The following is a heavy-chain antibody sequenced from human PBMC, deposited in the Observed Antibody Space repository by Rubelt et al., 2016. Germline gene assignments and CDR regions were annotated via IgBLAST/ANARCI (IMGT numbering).Heavy chain of an antibody. J-gene: IGHJ5*02. CDR2: IYFSGST. CDR1: GGSISSSSYY. Sequence: QVQLQESGPGLVKPSETLSLTCTVSGGSISSSSYYWGWIRQPPGKGLEWIGSIYFSGSTYYNPSLKSRVTRSVDTSKNQFSLKLSSVTAADTAVYYCADHGRLSWFDPWGQGTLVTVSS. CDR3: ADHGRLSWFDP. D-gene: IGHD2-15*01. V-gene: IGHV4-39*07.